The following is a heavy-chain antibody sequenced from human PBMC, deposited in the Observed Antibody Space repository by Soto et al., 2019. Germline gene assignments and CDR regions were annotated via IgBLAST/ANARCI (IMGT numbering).Heavy chain of an antibody. CDR3: TTSSTSYLNYYSGLDV. V-gene: IGHV3-15*07. Sequence: EVRLVESGGGLVKPGESLRVSCVVSGLSFSTAWMSWVRQAPGKGLEWVGRIKRNNEGGTTDYAAPVQGRFTISRDASKNTLYLQMNSLKTEDTAVYYCTTSSTSYLNYYSGLDVWGQGTTVTVSS. CDR1: GLSFSTAW. CDR2: IKRNNEGGTT. D-gene: IGHD2-2*01. J-gene: IGHJ6*02.